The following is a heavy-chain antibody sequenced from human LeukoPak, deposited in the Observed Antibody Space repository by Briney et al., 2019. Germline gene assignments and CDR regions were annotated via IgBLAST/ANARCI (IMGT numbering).Heavy chain of an antibody. V-gene: IGHV3-48*03. CDR2: ISSSGSTI. J-gene: IGHJ3*02. D-gene: IGHD3-9*01. Sequence: GGSLRLSCAASGFTFSSYEMNWVRRAPGQGLEWVSYISSSGSTIYYADSVKGRFTTSRDNAKNSLYLQMNSLRAEDTAVYYCARDSTPNYDILTGYYLGHAFDIWGQGTMVTVSS. CDR1: GFTFSSYE. CDR3: ARDSTPNYDILTGYYLGHAFDI.